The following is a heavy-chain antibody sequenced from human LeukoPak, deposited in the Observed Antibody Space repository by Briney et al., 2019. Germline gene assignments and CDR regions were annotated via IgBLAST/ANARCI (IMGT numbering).Heavy chain of an antibody. V-gene: IGHV4-34*01. D-gene: IGHD3-22*01. J-gene: IGHJ5*02. CDR2: INHSGST. CDR3: ARSGNSGYANWFDP. CDR1: GGSFSGYY. Sequence: EASETLSLTCAVYGGSFSGYYWSWIRQPPGKGLEWIGEINHSGSTNYNPSLKSRVTISVDTSKNQFSLKLSSVTAADTAVYYCARSGNSGYANWFDPWGQGTLVTVSS.